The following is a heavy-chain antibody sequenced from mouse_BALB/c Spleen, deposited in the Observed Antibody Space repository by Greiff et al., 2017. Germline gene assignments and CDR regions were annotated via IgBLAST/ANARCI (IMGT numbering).Heavy chain of an antibody. CDR1: GYTFSSYW. Sequence: VQLQQSGAELMKPGASVKISCKATGYTFSSYWIEWVKQRPGHGLEWIGEILPGSGSTNYNEKFKGKATFTADTSSNTAYMQLSSLTSEDSAVNYCARRGKDDAMDYWGQGTSVTVSS. J-gene: IGHJ4*01. V-gene: IGHV1-9*01. CDR3: ARRGKDDAMDY. D-gene: IGHD1-3*01. CDR2: ILPGSGST.